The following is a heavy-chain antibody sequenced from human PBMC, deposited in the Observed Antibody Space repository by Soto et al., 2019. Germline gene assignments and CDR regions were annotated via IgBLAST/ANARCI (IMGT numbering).Heavy chain of an antibody. CDR1: GFTFSSYE. D-gene: IGHD3-10*01. V-gene: IGHV3-48*03. CDR2: ISSSGSTI. J-gene: IGHJ4*02. Sequence: GGSLRLSCAASGFTFSSYEMNWVRQAPGKGLEWVSYISSSGSTIYYADSVKGRFTISRDNAKDSLDLQMNALSADDTAAYYCAKAPDGSGREYYCDYWGQGTLVTVSS. CDR3: AKAPDGSGREYYCDY.